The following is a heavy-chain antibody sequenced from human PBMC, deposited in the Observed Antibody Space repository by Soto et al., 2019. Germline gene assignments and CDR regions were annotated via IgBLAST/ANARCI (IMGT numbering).Heavy chain of an antibody. J-gene: IGHJ6*04. CDR1: GGSISSGGYY. Sequence: SETLSLTCTVSGGSISSGGYYWSWIRQHPGKGLEWIGYIYYSGSTYYNPSLKSRVTISVDTSKNQFSLKLSSVTAADTAVYYCARACCTNGVWVYYYYGMDVWGKGTTVTVSS. V-gene: IGHV4-31*03. D-gene: IGHD2-8*01. CDR3: ARACCTNGVWVYYYYGMDV. CDR2: IYYSGST.